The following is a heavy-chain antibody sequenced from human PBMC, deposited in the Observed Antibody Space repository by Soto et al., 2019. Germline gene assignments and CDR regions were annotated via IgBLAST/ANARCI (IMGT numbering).Heavy chain of an antibody. V-gene: IGHV3-30-3*01. CDR1: GFTFSNYV. CDR3: ARDRAVAGISRSFDY. D-gene: IGHD6-19*01. Sequence: GGSLRLSCAASGFTFSNYVMQWARQAPGKGLEWVAIILYDGTNKDYADSVKGRFTISRDNSKNTLYLQMNSLRSEDTAVYYCARDRAVAGISRSFDYWGHGTLVTVSS. J-gene: IGHJ4*01. CDR2: ILYDGTNK.